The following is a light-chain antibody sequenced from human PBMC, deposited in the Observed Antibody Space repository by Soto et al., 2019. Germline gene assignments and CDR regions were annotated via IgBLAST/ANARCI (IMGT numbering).Light chain of an antibody. CDR3: QQYNNWPPLT. J-gene: IGKJ4*01. Sequence: VMTQSPATLSVSAGDRATLSCRASQSITINLAWYQQKPVQAPRLLIYSAATRATGIPARFSGSGSGTEFTLTISSLQSEDFAVYYCQQYNNWPPLTFGGGTKVDIK. CDR2: SAA. V-gene: IGKV3-15*01. CDR1: QSITIN.